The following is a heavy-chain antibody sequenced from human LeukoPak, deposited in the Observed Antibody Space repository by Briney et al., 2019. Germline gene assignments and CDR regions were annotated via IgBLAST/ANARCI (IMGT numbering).Heavy chain of an antibody. CDR3: ARVSSFDYLYYFDY. J-gene: IGHJ4*02. CDR1: GYTFTNYY. CDR2: INPNSGGT. V-gene: IGHV1-2*02. Sequence: ASVKVSCKASGYTFTNYYMHWVRQAPGQGLEWMGWINPNSGGTNYAQKFQGRVTMTRDTSISTAYMELSRLRSDDTALYYCARVSSFDYLYYFDYWGQGTLVTVSS. D-gene: IGHD3-9*01.